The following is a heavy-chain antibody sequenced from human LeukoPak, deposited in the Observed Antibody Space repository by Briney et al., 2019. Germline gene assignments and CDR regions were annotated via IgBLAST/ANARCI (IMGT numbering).Heavy chain of an antibody. CDR2: INPNSGGT. CDR3: ARSTPNDYYYYYMDV. V-gene: IGHV1-2*02. Sequence: ASVKVSCKASGYTFTGYYMHWVRQAPGQGLEWMGWINPNSGGTNYAQKFQGRVTMTRDTSISTAYMELSRLRSDDTAVYYCARSTPNDYYYYYMDVWGKGTTVTISS. CDR1: GYTFTGYY. J-gene: IGHJ6*03.